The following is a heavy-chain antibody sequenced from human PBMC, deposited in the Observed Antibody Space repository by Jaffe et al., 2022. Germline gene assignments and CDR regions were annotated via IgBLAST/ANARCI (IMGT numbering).Heavy chain of an antibody. CDR2: IYHSGST. CDR3: ARDRGLGWDSSGYYYSTYFDY. V-gene: IGHV4-38-2*02. J-gene: IGHJ4*02. D-gene: IGHD3-22*01. CDR1: GYSISSGYY. Sequence: QVQLQESGPGLVKPSETLSLTCAVSGYSISSGYYWGWIRQPPGKGLEWIGSIYHSGSTYYNPSLKSRVTISVDTSKNQFSLKLSSVTAADTAVYYCARDRGLGWDSSGYYYSTYFDYWGQGTLVTVSS.